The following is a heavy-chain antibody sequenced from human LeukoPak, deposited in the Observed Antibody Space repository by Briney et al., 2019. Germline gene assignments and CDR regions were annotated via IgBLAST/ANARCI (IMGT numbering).Heavy chain of an antibody. CDR3: AREGGYDWNDGLGSNWFDP. CDR1: GYTFTSYA. D-gene: IGHD1-1*01. J-gene: IGHJ5*02. Sequence: GASVKVSCKTSGYTFTSYAINWVRQAPGQGLEWMGWININTGNPTYAQGFTGRFVFSLDTSVTTAYLQISSLKAEDTAVYYCAREGGYDWNDGLGSNWFDPWGQGTVVTVSS. CDR2: ININTGNP. V-gene: IGHV7-4-1*02.